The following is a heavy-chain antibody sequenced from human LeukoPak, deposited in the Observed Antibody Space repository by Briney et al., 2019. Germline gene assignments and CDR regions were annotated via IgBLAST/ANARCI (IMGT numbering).Heavy chain of an antibody. J-gene: IGHJ4*02. CDR3: ATGTGVFES. CDR2: TYHRSKWYD. D-gene: IGHD3-10*01. CDR1: GDSVSSNSAA. Sequence: SQTLSLTCAISGDSVSSNSAAWNWIRQSPSRGLEWLGRTYHRSKWYDDYAVSVKSRISIRPDTSKSQFSLQLNSVTPEDTAVYYCATGTGVFESWGQGTLVTVSS. V-gene: IGHV6-1*01.